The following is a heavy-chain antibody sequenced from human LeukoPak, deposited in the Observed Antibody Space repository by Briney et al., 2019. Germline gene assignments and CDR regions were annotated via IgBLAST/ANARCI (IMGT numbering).Heavy chain of an antibody. CDR2: ISDTGNT. CDR3: ARDGSHYYDSSGYYWHFDY. CDR1: GFTLSSYA. Sequence: PGGSLRLSCAASGFTLSSYAMSWVRQAPGKGLEWVSAISDTGNTYHADSVRGRFTISRDNSKNTLYLQMNSLRAEDTAVYYCARDGSHYYDSSGYYWHFDYWGQGTLVTVSS. J-gene: IGHJ4*02. D-gene: IGHD3-22*01. V-gene: IGHV3-23*01.